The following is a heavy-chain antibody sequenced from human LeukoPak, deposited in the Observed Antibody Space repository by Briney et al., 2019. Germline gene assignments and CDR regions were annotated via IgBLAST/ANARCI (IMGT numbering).Heavy chain of an antibody. CDR3: AKVMEDTAGYYGNYYYYGMEV. Sequence: GRSLRLSCAASGFTFSSYDMHWVRQAPGKGLEWVAVISHDGNDRYYADSVKGRFTVSRDHSKSTLYLQMNSLRAEDTAVYYCAKVMEDTAGYYGNYYYYGMEVWGQGTTVTVYS. CDR1: GFTFSSYD. CDR2: ISHDGNDR. D-gene: IGHD3-3*01. V-gene: IGHV3-30*18. J-gene: IGHJ6*02.